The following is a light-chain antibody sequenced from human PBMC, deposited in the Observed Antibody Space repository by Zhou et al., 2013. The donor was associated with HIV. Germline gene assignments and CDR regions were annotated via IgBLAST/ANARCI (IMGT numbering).Light chain of an antibody. V-gene: IGKV1-27*01. CDR3: TKYNSRPRT. CDR2: AAS. CDR1: QSISSW. J-gene: IGKJ1*01. Sequence: DIQMTQSPSSLSASVGDRVTITCRASQSISSWLAWYQQKPGEVPKLLIYAASTLKSGLPSVFIGSGSGTEFSLTITNLQPEDVATYYCTKYNSRPRTFG.